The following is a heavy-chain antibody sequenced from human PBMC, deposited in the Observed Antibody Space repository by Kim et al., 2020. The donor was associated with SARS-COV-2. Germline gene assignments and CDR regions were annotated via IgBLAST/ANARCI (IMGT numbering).Heavy chain of an antibody. CDR1: SASISSYY. V-gene: IGHV4-59*08. CDR2: IYNIGST. D-gene: IGHD3-10*01. J-gene: IGHJ4*02. Sequence: SETLSLTCTVSSASISSYYWSWVRQPPGKGLEWIGYIYNIGSTNYNPSLKSRVALSVDTSKNQFSLNLSSVTAADTAVYYCARHLVWFGESAFDSWGQGVLVTVSS. CDR3: ARHLVWFGESAFDS.